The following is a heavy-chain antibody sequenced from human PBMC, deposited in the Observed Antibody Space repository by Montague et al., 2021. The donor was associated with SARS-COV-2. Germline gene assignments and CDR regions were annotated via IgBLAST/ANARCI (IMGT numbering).Heavy chain of an antibody. V-gene: IGHV4-4*07. CDR3: ARVRDSSGHDY. J-gene: IGHJ4*02. Sequence: SETLSLTCAVSGGSITGFSWSWVRQPAGKGLEWIGRVTTSGTTNYSPSLRSRVTMSIDTSKNQFSLRLTSVTAADTAVYYCARVRDSSGHDYWGQGTLVTVSS. D-gene: IGHD3-22*01. CDR1: GGSITGFS. CDR2: VTTSGTT.